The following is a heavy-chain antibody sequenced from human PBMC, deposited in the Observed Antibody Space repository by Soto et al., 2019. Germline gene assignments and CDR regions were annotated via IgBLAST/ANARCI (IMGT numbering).Heavy chain of an antibody. CDR3: ARDASVGSTVNTFPLNWFDP. CDR2: ISAYNGNT. CDR1: GYTFTSYG. J-gene: IGHJ5*02. V-gene: IGHV1-18*01. Sequence: ASVKVSCKASGYTFTSYGISWVRQAPGQGLEWMGWISAYNGNTNYAQKLQGRVTMTTDTSTSTAYMELRSLRSDDTAVYYCARDASVGSTVNTFPLNWFDPWGQGTLVTVSS. D-gene: IGHD4-17*01.